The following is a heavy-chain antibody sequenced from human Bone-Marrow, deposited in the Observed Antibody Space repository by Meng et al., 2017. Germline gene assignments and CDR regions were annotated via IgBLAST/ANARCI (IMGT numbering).Heavy chain of an antibody. CDR3: AKLLGSSSAANFDS. D-gene: IGHD6-6*01. CDR2: INHSGST. V-gene: IGHV4-34*01. J-gene: IGHJ4*02. Sequence: QVQLQQWGVGLLKPSETLSLTCAVYGGSFSGYYWSWIRQPPGKGLEWIGEINHSGSTNYNPSLKSRVTISVDTSKNQFSLKLSSVTAADTAVYFCAKLLGSSSAANFDSWGQGTLVTVSS. CDR1: GGSFSGYY.